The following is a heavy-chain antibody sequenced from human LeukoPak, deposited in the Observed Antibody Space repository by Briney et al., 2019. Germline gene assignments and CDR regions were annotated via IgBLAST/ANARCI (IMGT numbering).Heavy chain of an antibody. V-gene: IGHV3-23*01. D-gene: IGHD3-22*01. J-gene: IGHJ3*01. CDR2: ISGGGSST. CDR3: AKDDSMYYYDSSGYYYPDR. Sequence: PGGSLRLSCAASGFTLSNSAMTWVRQAPGKGLEWVSVISGGGSSTYYTDSVKGRFTVSRDNSKNTLYLQMNSLRAEDTAVYYCAKDDSMYYYDSSGYYYPDRWGQGTMVTVSS. CDR1: GFTLSNSA.